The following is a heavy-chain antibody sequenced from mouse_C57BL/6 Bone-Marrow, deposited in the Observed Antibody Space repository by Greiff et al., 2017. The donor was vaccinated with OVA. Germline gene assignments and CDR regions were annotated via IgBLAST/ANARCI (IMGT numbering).Heavy chain of an antibody. CDR2: IWRGGST. Sequence: VQLVESGPGLVQPSQSLSITCTVSGFSLTSYGVHWVRQSPGKGLEWLGVIWRGGSTDYNAAFMSRLSITKDNSKSQVFFKMNSLQADDTAIYSCVKNISGSKSYFDVWGTETTVTVSS. V-gene: IGHV2-5*01. CDR3: VKNISGSKSYFDV. D-gene: IGHD1-1*01. CDR1: GFSLTSYG. J-gene: IGHJ1*03.